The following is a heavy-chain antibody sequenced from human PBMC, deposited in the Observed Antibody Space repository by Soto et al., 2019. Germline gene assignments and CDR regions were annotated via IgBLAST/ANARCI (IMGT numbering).Heavy chain of an antibody. V-gene: IGHV3-7*05. CDR2: IKEDGSEK. CDR1: GITFINYW. Sequence: DVQLVESGGGLVQPGGSLRLSCAASGITFINYWMTWVRQVPGKGLEWVANIKEDGSEKYFVDSVKGRFTISRDNARNSLYLQMNTVRAEDTAVYYCACDCGGYSYGYYFDYWGQGALVYVSS. D-gene: IGHD5-18*01. J-gene: IGHJ4*02. CDR3: ACDCGGYSYGYYFDY.